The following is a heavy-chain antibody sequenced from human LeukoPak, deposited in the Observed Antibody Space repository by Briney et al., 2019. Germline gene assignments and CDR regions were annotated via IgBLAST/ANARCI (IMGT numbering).Heavy chain of an antibody. D-gene: IGHD6-13*01. CDR2: IYHSGST. Sequence: PSETLSLTCAVSGGSISSGGYSWSWIRQPPGKGLEWIGYIYHSGSTYYNPSLKSRVTMSVDRSKNQFPLKLSSVTAADTAVYYCARGDSSWYADYWGQGTLVTVSS. V-gene: IGHV4-30-2*01. CDR3: ARGDSSWYADY. CDR1: GGSISSGGYS. J-gene: IGHJ4*02.